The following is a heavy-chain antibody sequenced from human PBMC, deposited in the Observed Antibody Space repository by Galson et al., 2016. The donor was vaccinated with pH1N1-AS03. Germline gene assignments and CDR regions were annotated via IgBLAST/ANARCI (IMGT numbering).Heavy chain of an antibody. Sequence: RLSCAASAFTFSNAWMTWVRQAPGKGLEWIGRIKSETDGGTTDYAAPVKGRFTISRDDSINTLYLQMNSLQTDDTGAYFCTTDGPGGYITWGQGTLVTVSS. CDR2: IKSETDGGTT. CDR3: TTDGPGGYIT. J-gene: IGHJ3*01. CDR1: AFTFSNAW. V-gene: IGHV3-15*01. D-gene: IGHD5-12*01.